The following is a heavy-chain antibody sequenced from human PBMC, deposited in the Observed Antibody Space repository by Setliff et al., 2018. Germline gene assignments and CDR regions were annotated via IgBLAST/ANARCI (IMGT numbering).Heavy chain of an antibody. Sequence: SETLSLTCTVSGGSISSSSYYWGWIRQPPGKGLEWIGSIYYSGSTYYNPSLKSRVTISVDTSKNQFSLKLSSLTAADTAVYYCARVAQYSSSSFYYYYYGMDVWGQGTTVTVSS. CDR3: ARVAQYSSSSFYYYYYGMDV. CDR2: IYYSGST. D-gene: IGHD6-6*01. CDR1: GGSISSSSYY. J-gene: IGHJ6*02. V-gene: IGHV4-39*07.